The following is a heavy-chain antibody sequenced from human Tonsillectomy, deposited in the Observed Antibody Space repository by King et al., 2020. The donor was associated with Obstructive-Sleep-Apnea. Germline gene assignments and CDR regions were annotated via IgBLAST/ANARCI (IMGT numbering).Heavy chain of an antibody. V-gene: IGHV4-39*07. Sequence: QLQESGPGLVKSSETLSLTCNVSVASISSSSYYWGWIRQPPGKGLEWIGSIYYSGSTSYNPSPKSRVTISVDTSRTRFSLKLSSVTAADTAVYYCARVYSTTTCYDYWGQGTLVTVSS. CDR2: IYYSGST. CDR3: ARVYSTTTCYDY. D-gene: IGHD2-2*01. J-gene: IGHJ4*02. CDR1: VASISSSSYY.